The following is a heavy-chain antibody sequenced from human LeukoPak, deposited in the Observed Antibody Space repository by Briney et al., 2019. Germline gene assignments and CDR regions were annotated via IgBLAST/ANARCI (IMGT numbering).Heavy chain of an antibody. V-gene: IGHV3-7*01. J-gene: IGHJ3*02. CDR3: ASTLTFDN. CDR2: IKEDGSDR. Sequence: PGGSLRLSCAASGFTFSNYWTTWVRQVPGKGLEWVASIKEDGSDRYNVDSVKGRFIISRDNAKNSLSLQMSSLRAEDTAVYYCASTLTFDNWGLGILVTVSS. CDR1: GFTFSNYW.